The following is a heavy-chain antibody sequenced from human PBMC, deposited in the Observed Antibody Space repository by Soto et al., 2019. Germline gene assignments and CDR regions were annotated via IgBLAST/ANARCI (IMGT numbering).Heavy chain of an antibody. J-gene: IGHJ6*02. CDR1: GFTFSSYA. CDR3: AKGRAPFLGRGMDV. CDR2: ISGSGGTT. V-gene: IGHV3-23*01. Sequence: GGSLRLSCAASGFTFSSYAMSWVRQAAGKGLEWVSDISGSGGTTYYADSVKGRFTISRDSSKNTLYLQMNSLRAEDTAVYYCAKGRAPFLGRGMDVWGQGTTATVSS.